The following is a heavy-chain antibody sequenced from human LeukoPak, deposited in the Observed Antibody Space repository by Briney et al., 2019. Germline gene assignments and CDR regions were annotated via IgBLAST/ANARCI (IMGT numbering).Heavy chain of an antibody. D-gene: IGHD4-11*01. CDR3: ARRYSNSYFDY. J-gene: IGHJ4*02. CDR2: VYQSGIT. V-gene: IGHV4-38-2*01. Sequence: SETLSLTCAVSVYSISSGYYWGWIRQPPGKGLEWIGNVYQSGITYYNAHLKRRVTISVDTSKNQFSLKLNSVTAADTAVYYCARRYSNSYFDYWGQGTLVSVSS. CDR1: VYSISSGYY.